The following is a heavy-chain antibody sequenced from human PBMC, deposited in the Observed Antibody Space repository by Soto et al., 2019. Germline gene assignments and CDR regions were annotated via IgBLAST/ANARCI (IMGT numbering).Heavy chain of an antibody. Sequence: PSETLSLTCTVSGDSISNYYWSWIRQPPGKGLECIGYISYSGSTNYNPSLESRVTMSVDTSKNQFSLKVSSVTAADTAVYYCVRGRSKSYYNFDFWGQGTLVTVSS. CDR3: VRGRSKSYYNFDF. J-gene: IGHJ4*02. V-gene: IGHV4-59*01. D-gene: IGHD1-26*01. CDR2: ISYSGST. CDR1: GDSISNYY.